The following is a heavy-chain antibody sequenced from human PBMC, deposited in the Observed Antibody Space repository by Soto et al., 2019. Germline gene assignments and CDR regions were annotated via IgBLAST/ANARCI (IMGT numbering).Heavy chain of an antibody. CDR2: IRPIMGSV. CDR1: GGTFNTYT. Sequence: VASVKVSCKASGGTFNTYTFSWVRQAPGQGLEWMGSIRPIMGSVNYAHDFRDRLSITADPSTTTAYMELTSLTSHDTAIYYCARIPRYSYPTSDPLDNWGQGTLVTVS. V-gene: IGHV1-69*08. D-gene: IGHD2-15*01. J-gene: IGHJ4*02. CDR3: ARIPRYSYPTSDPLDN.